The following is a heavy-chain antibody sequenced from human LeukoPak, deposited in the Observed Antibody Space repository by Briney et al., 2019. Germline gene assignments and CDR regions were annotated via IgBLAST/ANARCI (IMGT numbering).Heavy chain of an antibody. D-gene: IGHD6-19*01. J-gene: IGHJ4*02. Sequence: GGSLRLSCAASGFTFSSYNMNWVRQVLGKGLEWVSYISSSSSTIYYADSVKGRFTISRDNAKNSLYLQMNSLRAEDTAVYYCARDIYSSGLSGYFDYWGQGTLVTVSS. CDR1: GFTFSSYN. CDR3: ARDIYSSGLSGYFDY. V-gene: IGHV3-48*01. CDR2: ISSSSSTI.